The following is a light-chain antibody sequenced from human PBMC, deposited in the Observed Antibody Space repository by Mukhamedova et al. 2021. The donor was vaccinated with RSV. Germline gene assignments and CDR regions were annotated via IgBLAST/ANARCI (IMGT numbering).Light chain of an antibody. J-gene: IGKJ4*01. CDR3: QNYNSASLT. Sequence: WYQRRVHGKAPNLLIYAASTLQSGAPSRFSGSGSGTDFTLTVSSIQPEDVATYYFQNYNSASLTFGGGTKVEI. V-gene: IGKV1-27*01. CDR2: AAS.